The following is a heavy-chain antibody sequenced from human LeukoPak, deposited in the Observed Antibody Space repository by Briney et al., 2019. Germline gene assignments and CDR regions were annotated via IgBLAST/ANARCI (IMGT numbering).Heavy chain of an antibody. J-gene: IGHJ3*01. D-gene: IGHD6-13*01. Sequence: ASVKVSCKASGYTFTSYGISWVRQAPGQGLEWMGWISAYNGNTNYAQKLQGRVTMTTDTSTSTAYMELRSLRSDDTAVYYCARDSQRVSIAAAGSRFWGQGTMVNVSS. CDR2: ISAYNGNT. CDR1: GYTFTSYG. CDR3: ARDSQRVSIAAAGSRF. V-gene: IGHV1-18*01.